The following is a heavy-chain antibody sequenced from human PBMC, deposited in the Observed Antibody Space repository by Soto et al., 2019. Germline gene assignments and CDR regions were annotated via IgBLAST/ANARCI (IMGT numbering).Heavy chain of an antibody. J-gene: IGHJ5*02. CDR2: INAGNGNT. D-gene: IGHD5-12*01. Sequence: ASVKVSCKASGYTFTSYAMHWVRHAPGQRLEWMGWINAGNGNTKYSQKFQGRVTITRDTSASTAYMELSSLRSEDTAVYYCERADPVEMATIAPWGQGTLVTVSS. CDR3: ERADPVEMATIAP. V-gene: IGHV1-3*01. CDR1: GYTFTSYA.